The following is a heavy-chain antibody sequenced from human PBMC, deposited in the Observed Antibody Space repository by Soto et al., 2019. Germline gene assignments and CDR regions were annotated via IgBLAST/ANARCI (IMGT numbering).Heavy chain of an antibody. V-gene: IGHV4-34*01. J-gene: IGHJ6*02. CDR2: INHSGST. Sequence: PSESLSLTCAVYGGSFSGYYWSWIRQPPGKGLEWIGEINHSGSTNYNPSLKSRVTISVDTSKTQCSLKLSSLTAADTAVYYCARGQGTSGSVYYYNGMDVWGQGTTVTVSS. D-gene: IGHD2-2*01. CDR1: GGSFSGYY. CDR3: ARGQGTSGSVYYYNGMDV.